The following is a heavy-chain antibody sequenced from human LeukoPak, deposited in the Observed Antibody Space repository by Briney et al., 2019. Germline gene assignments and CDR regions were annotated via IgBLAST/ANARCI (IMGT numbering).Heavy chain of an antibody. CDR3: ARGPPPYTEGDLFYYYGLDV. Sequence: SVKVSCKASGGSFSNYAISWVRQAPGQGLEWMGGIVPILSTANYARKFQGRVTMTAGESTSTAYMELSSLRSDDTAVYYCARGPPPYTEGDLFYYYGLDVWGQGTTVTVSS. D-gene: IGHD3-16*01. CDR1: GGSFSNYA. J-gene: IGHJ6*02. CDR2: IVPILSTA. V-gene: IGHV1-69*13.